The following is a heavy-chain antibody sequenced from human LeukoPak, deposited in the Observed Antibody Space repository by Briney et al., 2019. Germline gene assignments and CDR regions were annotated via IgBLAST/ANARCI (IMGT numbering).Heavy chain of an antibody. V-gene: IGHV3-7*01. Sequence: PGGSLRLSCAASGFTFSSYWMSWVRQAPGKGLEWVSNIKQDGSEKYYVDSVKDRFTISRDNAKNSLYLQMNSLRAEDTAVYYCARVQPLEWLTHSFDYWGQGTLVTVSS. D-gene: IGHD3-3*01. CDR2: IKQDGSEK. CDR1: GFTFSSYW. J-gene: IGHJ4*02. CDR3: ARVQPLEWLTHSFDY.